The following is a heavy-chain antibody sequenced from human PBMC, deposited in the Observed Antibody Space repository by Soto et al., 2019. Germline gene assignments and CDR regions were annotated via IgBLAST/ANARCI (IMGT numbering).Heavy chain of an antibody. J-gene: IGHJ6*02. CDR1: GYSFTSYW. CDR2: IYPGDSDT. CDR3: PRDERDGYNFYYGMAV. V-gene: IGHV5-51*01. D-gene: IGHD5-12*01. Sequence: GESLKISCKGSGYSFTSYWIGWVRQMPGKGLEWMGIIYPGDSDTRYSPSFQGQVTLSADKSISTAYLQWSSLKASDTAMYYCPRDERDGYNFYYGMAVWGQGTTVTLSS.